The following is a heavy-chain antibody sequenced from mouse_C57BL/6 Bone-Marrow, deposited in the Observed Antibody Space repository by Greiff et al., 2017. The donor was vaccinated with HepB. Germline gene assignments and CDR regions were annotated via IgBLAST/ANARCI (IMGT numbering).Heavy chain of an antibody. V-gene: IGHV1-55*01. CDR3: ASPGDYYGSSLYYAMDY. CDR2: IYPGSGST. J-gene: IGHJ4*01. CDR1: GYTFTSYW. Sequence: QVQLQQPGAELVKPGASVTMSCKASGYTFTSYWITWVKQRPGQGLEWIGDIYPGSGSTNYNEKFKSKATLTVDTSSSTAYMQLSSLTSEDSAVYYCASPGDYYGSSLYYAMDYWGQGTSVTVSS. D-gene: IGHD1-1*01.